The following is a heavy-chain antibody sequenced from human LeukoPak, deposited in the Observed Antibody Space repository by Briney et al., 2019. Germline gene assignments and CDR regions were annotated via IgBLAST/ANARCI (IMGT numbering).Heavy chain of an antibody. Sequence: GGSLRLPCAASGFTFSSYAMSWVRQAPGKGLEWVSAISGSGGSTYYADSVKGRFTISRDNSKNTLYLQMNSLRAEDTAVYYCSLMVYASGMDVWGQGTTVTVSS. D-gene: IGHD2-8*01. CDR1: GFTFSSYA. CDR2: ISGSGGST. CDR3: SLMVYASGMDV. J-gene: IGHJ6*02. V-gene: IGHV3-23*01.